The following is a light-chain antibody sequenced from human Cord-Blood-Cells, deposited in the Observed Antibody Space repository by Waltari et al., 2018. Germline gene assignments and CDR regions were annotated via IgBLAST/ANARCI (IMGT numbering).Light chain of an antibody. CDR2: KVS. CDR3: CSYAGSSTFV. J-gene: IGLJ1*01. V-gene: IGLV2-23*02. CDR1: SSDVGSYNL. Sequence: QSALTQPASVSGSPGQSLTISCTGTSSDVGSYNLVSWYQQHPGKAPKLMIYKVSKRPSGVSNRFSGSKSGNTASLTISGLQAEDEADYYCCSYAGSSTFVFGTGTKVTVL.